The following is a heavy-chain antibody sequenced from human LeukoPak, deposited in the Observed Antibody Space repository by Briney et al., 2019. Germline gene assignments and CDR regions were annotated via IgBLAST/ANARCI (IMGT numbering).Heavy chain of an antibody. V-gene: IGHV3-23*01. Sequence: AGGSLRLSCAASGFTFSNYAMTWVRQAPGKGLEWVSTVSDSGGSTYCPDSVKGRFAISRDNSKNTLYVQMNSLRAEDTAVYYCAKTARSVAGTRGAFDIWGQGTMVTVSS. CDR3: AKTARSVAGTRGAFDI. CDR1: GFTFSNYA. J-gene: IGHJ3*02. D-gene: IGHD6-19*01. CDR2: VSDSGGST.